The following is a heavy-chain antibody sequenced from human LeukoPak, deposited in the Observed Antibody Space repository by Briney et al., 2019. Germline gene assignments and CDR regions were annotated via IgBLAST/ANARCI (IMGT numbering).Heavy chain of an antibody. CDR2: INQDGSEK. V-gene: IGHV3-7*01. J-gene: IGHJ4*01. Sequence: GGSLRLSCAASGFTFSSLWMTWVRQAPGKGLEWVANINQDGSEKYFVDSVKGRFTISRDNAKNSVFLQMNSLRIEDTAVYYCARDHGIPGSGSYRFDFWGHGTLVTVSS. D-gene: IGHD3-10*01. CDR3: ARDHGIPGSGSYRFDF. CDR1: GFTFSSLW.